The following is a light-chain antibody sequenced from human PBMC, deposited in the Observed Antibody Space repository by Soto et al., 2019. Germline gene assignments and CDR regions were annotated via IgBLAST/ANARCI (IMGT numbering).Light chain of an antibody. CDR1: SSDVGGYNY. CDR3: SSYTTSSTPPYV. CDR2: DVS. J-gene: IGLJ1*01. V-gene: IGLV2-14*01. Sequence: QSALTQPASVSGSPGQSITISCTGTSSDVGGYNYVSWYQQHPGKAPKLMIYDVSDRPSGVSNRFSGSKSGNTASLTISGLQAEDEGDYYCSSYTTSSTPPYVFGTGTKVTV.